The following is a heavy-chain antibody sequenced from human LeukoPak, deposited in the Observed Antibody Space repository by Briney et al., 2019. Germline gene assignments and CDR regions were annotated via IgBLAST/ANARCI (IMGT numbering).Heavy chain of an antibody. V-gene: IGHV3-30-3*01. J-gene: IGHJ3*02. Sequence: PGGSLRLSCAASGFTFSNAWMNWVRRAPGKGLEWVAVISYDETNKYYADSVKGRFTISRDNSKNTLYLQMNSLRAEDTAVYYCARATTPMLAFDIWGQGTMVTVSS. CDR2: ISYDETNK. CDR1: GFTFSNAW. D-gene: IGHD2-2*01. CDR3: ARATTPMLAFDI.